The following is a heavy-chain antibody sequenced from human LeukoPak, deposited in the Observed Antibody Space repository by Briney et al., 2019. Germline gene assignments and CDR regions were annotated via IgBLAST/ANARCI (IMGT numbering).Heavy chain of an antibody. J-gene: IGHJ4*02. Sequence: GASVKVSCKASGYTFTGYYMHWVRQAPGQGLEWMGWINPNSAGTNYAQNFQDRVTMTRDTSTSTVYMVLSRLTVDDTAVYYCARDHDWGVDYWGQGTLVTVSS. CDR1: GYTFTGYY. D-gene: IGHD7-27*01. CDR2: INPNSAGT. V-gene: IGHV1-2*02. CDR3: ARDHDWGVDY.